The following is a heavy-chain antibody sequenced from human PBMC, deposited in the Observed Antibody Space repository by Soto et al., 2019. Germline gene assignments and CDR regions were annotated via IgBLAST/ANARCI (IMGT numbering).Heavy chain of an antibody. V-gene: IGHV1-46*03. CDR2: INPSGGST. Sequence: QVQLVQSGAEVKKPGASVKVPCKASGYTFTSYYMHWVRQAPGQGLELMGIINPSGGSTSYAQKFQGRVTMTRDTSRSTVYSELSSLRSADTAVYYCAREGYCSGGSCYGLCYWGQGHLVTVSS. J-gene: IGHJ4*02. D-gene: IGHD2-15*01. CDR3: AREGYCSGGSCYGLCY. CDR1: GYTFTSYY.